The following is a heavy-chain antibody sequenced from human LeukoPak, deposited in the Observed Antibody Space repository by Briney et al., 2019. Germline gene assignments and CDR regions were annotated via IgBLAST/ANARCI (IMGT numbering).Heavy chain of an antibody. Sequence: ASVKVSCKAFGYTFTGYYMHWVRQAPGQGLEWMGWINPNSGGTNYAQKFQGRVTMTRDTSISTAYMELSRLRSDDTAVYYCARDSSITLVRGVMIEDYYYYYMDVWGKGTTVTISS. CDR3: ARDSSITLVRGVMIEDYYYYYMDV. D-gene: IGHD3-10*01. J-gene: IGHJ6*03. CDR1: GYTFTGYY. CDR2: INPNSGGT. V-gene: IGHV1-2*02.